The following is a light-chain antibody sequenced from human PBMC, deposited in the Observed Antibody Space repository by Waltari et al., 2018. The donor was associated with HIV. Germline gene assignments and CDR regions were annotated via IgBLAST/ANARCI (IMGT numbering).Light chain of an antibody. CDR2: RNN. CDR1: SNNVGYQG. Sequence: QAGLSQPPSVSKGLRQTATLTCTGNSNNVGYQGAAWLQQHQGHPPKLLSYRNNNRPSGISERLSASRSGNTASLTITGLQPEDEADYYSSAWDSSLSAWVFGGGTKLTVL. J-gene: IGLJ3*02. CDR3: SAWDSSLSAWV. V-gene: IGLV10-54*01.